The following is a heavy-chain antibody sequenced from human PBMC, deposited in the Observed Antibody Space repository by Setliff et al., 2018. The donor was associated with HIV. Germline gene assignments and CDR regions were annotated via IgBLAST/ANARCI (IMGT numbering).Heavy chain of an antibody. V-gene: IGHV1-24*01. CDR3: ATHGPYSSSWPYYYYMDV. J-gene: IGHJ6*03. Sequence: ASVKVSCKLPGYTMTELPMHWVRQAPGKGLEWMGGFDPEVGETIYAQKFQGRVTMTEDPSTDTAYMELSSLRSEDTAVYYCATHGPYSSSWPYYYYMDVWGKGTTVTVSS. CDR2: FDPEVGET. CDR1: GYTMTELP. D-gene: IGHD6-13*01.